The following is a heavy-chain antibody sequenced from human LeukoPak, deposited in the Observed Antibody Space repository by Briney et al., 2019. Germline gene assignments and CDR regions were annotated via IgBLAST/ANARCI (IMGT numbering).Heavy chain of an antibody. Sequence: PGGSLRLSCAASGFTFSSYAMSWVRQAPGKGLEWVSAISGSGGSTYYADSVKGRFTISRDNSENTLYLQMNSLRAEDTAVYYCAKDRLYNWNFFDYWGQGTLVTVSS. V-gene: IGHV3-23*01. CDR2: ISGSGGST. CDR1: GFTFSSYA. CDR3: AKDRLYNWNFFDY. J-gene: IGHJ4*02. D-gene: IGHD1-20*01.